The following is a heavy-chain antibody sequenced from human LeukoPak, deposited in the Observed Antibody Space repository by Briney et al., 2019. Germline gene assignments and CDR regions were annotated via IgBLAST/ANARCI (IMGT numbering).Heavy chain of an antibody. CDR1: GFTFSSYP. Sequence: PGGSLRLSCAASGFTFSSYPMHWVRQAPGRGLEWVALISYDASNKYYADSVKGRFTISRDNSKNTLYLQMNSLRAEDTAVYYCARGLRVAGRADYWGQGTLVTVSS. D-gene: IGHD1-14*01. CDR2: ISYDASNK. J-gene: IGHJ4*02. V-gene: IGHV3-30*04. CDR3: ARGLRVAGRADY.